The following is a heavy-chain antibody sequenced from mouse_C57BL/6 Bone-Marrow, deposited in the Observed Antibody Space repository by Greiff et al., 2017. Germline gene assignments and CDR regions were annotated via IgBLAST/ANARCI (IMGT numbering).Heavy chain of an antibody. Sequence: QVQLQQPGAELVKPGASVKMSCKASGYTFTSYWITWVKQRPGQGLEWIGDIYPGSGSTTYNEKFKGKATLTVDTSSSTAYMQLSSLTSEDSAVYYCARMDGSSYDAMDYWGQGTSVTVSS. CDR3: ARMDGSSYDAMDY. D-gene: IGHD1-1*01. CDR2: IYPGSGST. V-gene: IGHV1-55*01. CDR1: GYTFTSYW. J-gene: IGHJ4*01.